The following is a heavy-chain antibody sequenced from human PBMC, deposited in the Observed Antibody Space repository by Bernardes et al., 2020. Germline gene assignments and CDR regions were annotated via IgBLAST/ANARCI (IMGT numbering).Heavy chain of an antibody. CDR2: INHSGST. CDR3: ARALGYCSGGSCYSSWFDP. D-gene: IGHD2-15*01. V-gene: IGHV4-34*01. J-gene: IGHJ5*02. CDR1: GGSFSGYY. Sequence: SETLSLTCAVYGGSFSGYYWSWIRQPPGKGLEWIGEINHSGSTNYNPSLKSRVIISVDTSKNQFSLKLSSVTAADTAVYYCARALGYCSGGSCYSSWFDPWGQGTLVTVSS.